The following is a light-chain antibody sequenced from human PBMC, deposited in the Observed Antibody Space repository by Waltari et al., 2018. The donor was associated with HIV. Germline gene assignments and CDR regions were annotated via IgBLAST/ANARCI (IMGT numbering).Light chain of an antibody. CDR3: QVWDISSDHPV. CDR2: DDT. J-gene: IGLJ3*02. Sequence: SYVLTQPPSVSVAPGQTARITCGGNTIGSKSVHWYQQKPGQAPVLVVYDDTDRPSGIPERFSGSKSGNTATLSVSRVEAGDEADYYCQVWDISSDHPVFGGGTQLTVL. CDR1: TIGSKS. V-gene: IGLV3-21*02.